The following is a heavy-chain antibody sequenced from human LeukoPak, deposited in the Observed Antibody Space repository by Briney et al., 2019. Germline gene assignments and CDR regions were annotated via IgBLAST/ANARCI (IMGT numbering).Heavy chain of an antibody. CDR1: GFTFSSYT. J-gene: IGHJ3*01. CDR2: IRDSGTSI. V-gene: IGHV3-21*04. CDR3: ASLLRGTFDV. Sequence: GGSLRLSCAASGFTFSSYTMNWVRQAPGRGLEWVSSIRDSGTSIYYADSVKGRFTISRDNSMNTVYFQMDSLRAEDTAVYYCASLLRGTFDVWGQGTMVTVSS.